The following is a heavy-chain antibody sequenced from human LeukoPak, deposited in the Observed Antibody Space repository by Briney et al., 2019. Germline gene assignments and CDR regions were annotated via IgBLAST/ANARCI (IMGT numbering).Heavy chain of an antibody. Sequence: GGSLRLSCAASGFTFSSYGMSWVRQAPGEGLEWVSAISGSGGSTYYADSVKGRFTISRDNSKNTLYLQMNSLRAEDTAVYYCAQLHAHEMAIQDYWGQGTLVTVSS. CDR3: AQLHAHEMAIQDY. J-gene: IGHJ4*02. V-gene: IGHV3-23*01. CDR1: GFTFSSYG. CDR2: ISGSGGST. D-gene: IGHD5-24*01.